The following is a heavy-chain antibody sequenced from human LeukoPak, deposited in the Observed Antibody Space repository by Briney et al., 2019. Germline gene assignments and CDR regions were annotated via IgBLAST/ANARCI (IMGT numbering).Heavy chain of an antibody. CDR2: IYYSGST. CDR3: ARDLSGQLNWFDP. J-gene: IGHJ5*02. Sequence: SETLSLTCTVSGGSISSGGYYWSWIRQHPGKGLEWIGYIYYSGSTYYNPSLKSRVTISVDTSKNQFSLKLSSVTAADTAVYYCARDLSGQLNWFDPWGQGTLVTVSS. V-gene: IGHV4-31*03. CDR1: GGSISSGGYY. D-gene: IGHD3/OR15-3a*01.